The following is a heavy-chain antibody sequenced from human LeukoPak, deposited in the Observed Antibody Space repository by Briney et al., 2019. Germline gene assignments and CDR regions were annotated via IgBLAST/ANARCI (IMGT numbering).Heavy chain of an antibody. CDR3: ARPLLTDYYDSSGYGY. D-gene: IGHD3-22*01. CDR1: GGSISSYY. J-gene: IGHJ4*02. CDR2: IYTSGST. Sequence: SSETLSLTCTVSGGSISSYYWSWIRQPAGKGLEWIGRIYTSGSTNYNPSLKSRVTMSVDTSKNQFSLKLTSVTAADTAVYYCARPLLTDYYDSSGYGYWGQGTLVTVSS. V-gene: IGHV4-4*07.